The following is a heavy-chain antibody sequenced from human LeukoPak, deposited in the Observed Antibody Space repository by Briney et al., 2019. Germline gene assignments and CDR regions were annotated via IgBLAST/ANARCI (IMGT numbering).Heavy chain of an antibody. CDR1: GASFGDYY. Sequence: SETLSLTCTVSGASFGDYYWSWIRQAAGKGLKWLGSIYTSGNTIYNPSLQSRVTISVDVSKNQFSLRLISMTAADTGIYYCAVDNSDFWGQGTLVTVSS. J-gene: IGHJ4*02. CDR3: AVDNSDF. D-gene: IGHD2/OR15-2a*01. CDR2: IYTSGNT. V-gene: IGHV4-4*07.